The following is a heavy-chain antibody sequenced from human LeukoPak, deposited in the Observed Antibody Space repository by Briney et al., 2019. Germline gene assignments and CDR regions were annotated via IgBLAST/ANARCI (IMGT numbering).Heavy chain of an antibody. CDR3: AKDQDSSGYRYDYYMDV. J-gene: IGHJ6*03. CDR1: GFTFSSYG. D-gene: IGHD3-22*01. V-gene: IGHV3-30*02. Sequence: PGGSLRLSCAASGFTFSSYGMHWVRQAPGKGLEWVSFIRYVGSNKYYADSVKGRFTISRDNSKNTLYLQMNSLGAEDTAVYYCAKDQDSSGYRYDYYMDVWGKGTTVTISS. CDR2: IRYVGSNK.